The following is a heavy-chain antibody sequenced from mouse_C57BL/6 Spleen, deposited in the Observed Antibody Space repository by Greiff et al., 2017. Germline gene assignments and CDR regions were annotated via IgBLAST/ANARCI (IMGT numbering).Heavy chain of an antibody. J-gene: IGHJ2*01. V-gene: IGHV1-72*01. D-gene: IGHD1-1*01. CDR1: GYTFTSYW. Sequence: QVQLQQPGAELVKPGASVNLSCKASGYTFTSYWMHWVKQRPGRGLEWSGRIDPNSGGTKYNEKFKSKATLTVDKPSSTAYMQLSSLTSEDSAVYYCAREITTVVAHFDYWGQGTTLTVSS. CDR3: AREITTVVAHFDY. CDR2: IDPNSGGT.